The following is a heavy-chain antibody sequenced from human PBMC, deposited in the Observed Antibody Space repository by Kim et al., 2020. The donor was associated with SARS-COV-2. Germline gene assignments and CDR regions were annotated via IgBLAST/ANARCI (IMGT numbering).Heavy chain of an antibody. CDR3: ARAPGTDTRPADS. CDR1: GYTFITYD. J-gene: IGHJ4*02. D-gene: IGHD6-6*01. Sequence: ASVKVSCKASGYTFITYDIYWVRQAPGQGLEWMGWLNPNSGKTGYAQKFQGRVIMTRNTSANTAYMELNSLRSEDTAVYFCARAPGTDTRPADSWGQGNL. CDR2: LNPNSGKT. V-gene: IGHV1-8*02.